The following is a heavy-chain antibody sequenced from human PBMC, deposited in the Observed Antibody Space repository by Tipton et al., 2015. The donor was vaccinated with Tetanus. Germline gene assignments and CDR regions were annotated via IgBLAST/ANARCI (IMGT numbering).Heavy chain of an antibody. V-gene: IGHV4-39*01. CDR2: IQHSGST. Sequence: LRLSCSVSGGSISSGNYYWGWVRQSPGKGLEWIGTIQHSGSTYYKPSLKSRVTFSVDTSKHQFSLILSSVTAADTAVYYCARLTYPRYFDLWGQGTLVTVSS. CDR1: GGSISSGNYY. CDR3: ARLTYPRYFDL. J-gene: IGHJ4*02.